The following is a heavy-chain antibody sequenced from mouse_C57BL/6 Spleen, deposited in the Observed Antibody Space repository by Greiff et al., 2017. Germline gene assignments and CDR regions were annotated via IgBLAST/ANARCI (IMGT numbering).Heavy chain of an antibody. J-gene: IGHJ3*01. V-gene: IGHV1-50*01. CDR1: GYTFTSYW. CDR3: ARRGGYYDPAWFAY. D-gene: IGHD2-3*01. CDR2: IDPSDSYT. Sequence: QVQLQQPGAELVKPGASVKLSCKASGYTFTSYWMQWVKQRPGQGLEWIGEIDPSDSYTNYNQKFKGKATLTVDTSSSTAYMRLSSLTSEDSAVYYCARRGGYYDPAWFAYWGQGTLVTVSA.